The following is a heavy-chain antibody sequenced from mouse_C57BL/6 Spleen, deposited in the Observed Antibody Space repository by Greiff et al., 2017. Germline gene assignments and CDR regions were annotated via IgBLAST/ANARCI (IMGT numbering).Heavy chain of an antibody. CDR3: ARESIAMDY. CDR1: GFTFSDYY. D-gene: IGHD2-10*02. Sequence: EVQLVESEGGLVQPGSSMKLSCTASGFTFSDYYMAWVRQVPDKGLEWVANINYDGSSTYYLDSLKSRFIISRDNAKNILYLQMSSLKSEDTATYYCARESIAMDYWGQGTSVTVSS. V-gene: IGHV5-16*01. CDR2: INYDGSST. J-gene: IGHJ4*01.